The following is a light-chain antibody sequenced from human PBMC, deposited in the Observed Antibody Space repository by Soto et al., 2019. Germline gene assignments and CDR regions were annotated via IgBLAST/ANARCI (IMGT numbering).Light chain of an antibody. V-gene: IGKV3-11*01. Sequence: EIVLTQSPATLSLSPGERATLSCRASQSVSSYLAWYQQKPGQAPRLLIYDASNRATGIPARFSGSGSGTDFTLTISSREPEDFAVYYWQQRFTFGPGTKVDIK. J-gene: IGKJ3*01. CDR3: QQRFT. CDR1: QSVSSY. CDR2: DAS.